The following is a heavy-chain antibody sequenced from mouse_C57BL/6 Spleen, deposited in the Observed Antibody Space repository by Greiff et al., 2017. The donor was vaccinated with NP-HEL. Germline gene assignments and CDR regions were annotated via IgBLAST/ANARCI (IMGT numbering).Heavy chain of an antibody. Sequence: VQLQQSGPGLVKPSQSLSLTCSVTGYSITSGYYWNWIRQAPGNKLEWMGYISYDGGNNYNPSLKNRISITRDTSKNQFFLKLHSVTTVDTATYYCANYYGYFDYWGQGTTLTVSS. V-gene: IGHV3-6*01. J-gene: IGHJ2*01. CDR1: GYSITSGYY. CDR2: ISYDGGN. D-gene: IGHD1-1*01. CDR3: ANYYGYFDY.